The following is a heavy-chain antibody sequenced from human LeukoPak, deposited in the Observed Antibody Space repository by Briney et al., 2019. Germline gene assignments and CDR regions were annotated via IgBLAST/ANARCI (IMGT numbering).Heavy chain of an antibody. Sequence: ASVKVSCKASGGTFISYAISWVRQAPGQGLEWMGGIIPIFGTANYAQKFQGRVTITADESTSTAYMELSSLRSEDTAVYYCAREALDEIVVVPAAIMGNWFDPWGQGTLVTVSS. J-gene: IGHJ5*02. CDR1: GGTFISYA. D-gene: IGHD2-2*02. CDR2: IIPIFGTA. CDR3: AREALDEIVVVPAAIMGNWFDP. V-gene: IGHV1-69*01.